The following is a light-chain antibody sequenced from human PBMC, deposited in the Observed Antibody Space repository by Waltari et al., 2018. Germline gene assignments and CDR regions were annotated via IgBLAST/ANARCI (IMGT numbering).Light chain of an antibody. CDR3: ATWDDSLNGNV. CDR1: SSNIGSNP. CDR2: TNN. Sequence: QSVLTQPPSASGTPGQRVTIPCSGSSSNIGSNPGTRYQQLPGTAPKLLIYTNNQRPSGVPDRFSGSKSGTSASLAISGLQSEDEAHYYCATWDDSLNGNVFGSGTKVIVL. J-gene: IGLJ6*01. V-gene: IGLV1-44*01.